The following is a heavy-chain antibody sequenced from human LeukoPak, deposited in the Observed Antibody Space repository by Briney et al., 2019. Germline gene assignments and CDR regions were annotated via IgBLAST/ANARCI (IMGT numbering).Heavy chain of an antibody. V-gene: IGHV3-23*01. CDR1: GFTFNSYA. D-gene: IGHD2-2*01. J-gene: IGHJ4*02. CDR2: ISASGGST. CDR3: AKVAGYCSSTSCRSLYYFDY. Sequence: GGSLRLSCAASGFTFNSYALNWVRQAPGKGLEWVSSISASGGSTYYADSVKGRFNISRDNSKNTLSLQMNSLRAEDTAVYYCAKVAGYCSSTSCRSLYYFDYWGQGTLVTVSS.